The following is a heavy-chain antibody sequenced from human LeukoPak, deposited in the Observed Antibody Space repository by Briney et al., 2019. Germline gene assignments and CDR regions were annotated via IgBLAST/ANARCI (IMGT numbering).Heavy chain of an antibody. CDR3: AREGYSYGFAFDY. V-gene: IGHV3-33*01. CDR2: IWYDGSNK. J-gene: IGHJ4*02. Sequence: GRSLRLSCAASGFTFSSYGMHWVRQAPGKGLEWVAVIWYDGSNKYYADSVKGRFTISRDNSKNTLYLQMNSLRAEDMAVYYCAREGYSYGFAFDYWGQGTLVTVSS. CDR1: GFTFSSYG. D-gene: IGHD5-18*01.